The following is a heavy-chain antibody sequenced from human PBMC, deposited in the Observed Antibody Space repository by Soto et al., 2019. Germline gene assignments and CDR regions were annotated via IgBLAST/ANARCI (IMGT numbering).Heavy chain of an antibody. V-gene: IGHV4-61*01. D-gene: IGHD1-1*01. CDR3: ARGWRNWNPTYNWFDP. Sequence: PSETLSLTCTVSGGSAISGSYYWIWIRQPPGKGLEWIGYIYYSGSTNYNPSLKSRVAISVDTSKNQFSLKLSSVTAADTAVYYCARGWRNWNPTYNWFDPWGQGTLVTVSS. CDR1: GGSAISGSYY. J-gene: IGHJ5*02. CDR2: IYYSGST.